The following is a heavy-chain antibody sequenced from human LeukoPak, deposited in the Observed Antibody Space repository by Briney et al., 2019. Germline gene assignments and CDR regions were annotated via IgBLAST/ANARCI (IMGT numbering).Heavy chain of an antibody. CDR1: GYTFTGYY. V-gene: IGHV1-2*02. CDR2: TNPNSGGT. J-gene: IGHJ4*02. D-gene: IGHD6-13*01. CDR3: ARDSTSSWYGGVDY. Sequence: ASVKVSCKASGYTFTGYYMHWVRQAPGQGLEWMGWTNPNSGGTDYAQKFHGRVTMTRDTSISTAYMDLSNLRSDDTAIYYCARDSTSSWYGGVDYWGQGTLVIVSS.